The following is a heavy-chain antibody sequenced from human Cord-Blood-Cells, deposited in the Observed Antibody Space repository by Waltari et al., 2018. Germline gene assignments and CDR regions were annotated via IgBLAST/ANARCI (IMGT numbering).Heavy chain of an antibody. CDR2: IIPICGTA. CDR3: ARDQTGDDAFDI. CDR1: GGTFSSYA. V-gene: IGHV1-69*01. D-gene: IGHD7-27*01. J-gene: IGHJ3*02. Sequence: VQLLHSGAEVKKPGSSVKVSCKASGGTFSSYAISWVRQAPGQGLVWMGGIIPICGTANDAQKFQGRVTITADESKSTAYMELSSLRSEDTAVYYCARDQTGDDAFDIWGQGTMVTVSS.